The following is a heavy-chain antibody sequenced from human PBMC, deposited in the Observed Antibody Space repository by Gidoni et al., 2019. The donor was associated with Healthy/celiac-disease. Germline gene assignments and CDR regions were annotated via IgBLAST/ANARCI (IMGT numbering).Heavy chain of an antibody. CDR1: GGTFSSYA. CDR3: ARVGLSSGYLLFGY. D-gene: IGHD3-22*01. CDR2: IIPILGIA. J-gene: IGHJ4*02. Sequence: QVQLVQSGAEVKKPGSSVKVSCKASGGTFSSYAISWVRQAPGQGLEWMGRIIPILGIANYAQKFQGRVTITADKSTSTAYMELSSLRSEDTAVYYCARVGLSSGYLLFGYWGQGTLVTVSS. V-gene: IGHV1-69*09.